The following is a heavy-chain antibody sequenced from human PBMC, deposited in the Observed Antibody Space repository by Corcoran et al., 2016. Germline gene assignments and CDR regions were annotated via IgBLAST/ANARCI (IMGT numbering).Heavy chain of an antibody. CDR3: ARSGTGAEKGGSGYYYGMDV. V-gene: IGHV1-69*01. D-gene: IGHD1-26*01. J-gene: IGHJ6*02. CDR2: IIPIFGTA. Sequence: QVQLVQSGAEVKKPGSSVKVSCKASGGTFSSYAISWVRQAPGQGLEWMGGIIPIFGTANYAQKFQGRVTITAGESTSTAYMELSSLRSEDTAGYDGARSGTGAEKGGSGYYYGMDVWGQGTTVTVSS. CDR1: GGTFSSYA.